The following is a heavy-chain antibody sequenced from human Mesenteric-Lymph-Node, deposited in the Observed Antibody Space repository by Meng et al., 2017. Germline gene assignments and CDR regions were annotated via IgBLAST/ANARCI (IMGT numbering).Heavy chain of an antibody. CDR1: GGSISSSSFY. CDR3: ARLGDCRSTNCLDY. J-gene: IGHJ4*02. D-gene: IGHD2-2*01. CDR2: IYYSGTT. Sequence: LQLPVSGPGLVKVPETLSLTCTVPGGSISSSSFYWGWIRQPPGKGLEWIGNIYYSGTTYYNPSLKSRVTISVDTSKNQFSLKLSSVSAADTAVYYCARLGDCRSTNCLDYWGQGTLVTVSS. V-gene: IGHV4-39*01.